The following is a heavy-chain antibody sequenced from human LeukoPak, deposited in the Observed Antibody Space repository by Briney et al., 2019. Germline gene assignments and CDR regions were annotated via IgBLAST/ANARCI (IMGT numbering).Heavy chain of an antibody. Sequence: GGSLRLSCAASAFTFSRYGMHWVRQAPGKGLEWVTFIRYDGSKKYYADSVKGRFTISRDNSKNTLYLQMNSLRAEDTAVYYCAKDREEEAWFGEPKYYFDYWGQGTLVTVSS. CDR3: AKDREEEAWFGEPKYYFDY. CDR1: AFTFSRYG. J-gene: IGHJ4*02. CDR2: IRYDGSKK. D-gene: IGHD3-10*01. V-gene: IGHV3-30*02.